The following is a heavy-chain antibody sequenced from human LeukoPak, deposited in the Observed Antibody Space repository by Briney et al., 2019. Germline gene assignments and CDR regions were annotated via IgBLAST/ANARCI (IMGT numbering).Heavy chain of an antibody. CDR2: ISSSGSTI. CDR1: GFSFNTYR. Sequence: GGSLRLSCAGSGFSFNTYRMNWIRQAPGKGLEWISYISSSGSTIYYADSVKGRFTISRDNAKNSLYLQMNSLRAEDTAVSYCVRELATWGQGTLVTVSS. V-gene: IGHV3-48*01. CDR3: VRELAT. D-gene: IGHD6-6*01. J-gene: IGHJ4*02.